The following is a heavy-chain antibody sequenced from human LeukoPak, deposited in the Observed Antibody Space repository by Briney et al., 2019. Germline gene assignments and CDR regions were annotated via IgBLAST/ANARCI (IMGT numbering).Heavy chain of an antibody. CDR3: ARGGYGDRYYFDY. Sequence: PSETLSLTCTVSGGSISSYYWSWIRQPPGKGLEWIGEINHSGSTNYNPSLKSRVTISVDTSKNQFSLKLSSVTAADTAVYYCARGGYGDRYYFDYWGQGTLVTVSS. CDR2: INHSGST. D-gene: IGHD4-17*01. V-gene: IGHV4-34*01. CDR1: GGSISSYY. J-gene: IGHJ4*02.